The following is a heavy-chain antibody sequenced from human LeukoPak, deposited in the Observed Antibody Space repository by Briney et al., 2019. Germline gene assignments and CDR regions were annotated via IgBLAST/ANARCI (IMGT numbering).Heavy chain of an antibody. D-gene: IGHD2-15*01. V-gene: IGHV1-2*02. J-gene: IGHJ6*03. Sequence: VASVKVSCKASGYTFTGYYMHWVRQAPGQGLEWMGWINPNSGGTNYAQKFQGRVTMTRDTSISTAYMELSRLRSEDTAVYYCARAPRIGFRGYYYYYMDVWGKGTTVTVSS. CDR3: ARAPRIGFRGYYYYYMDV. CDR1: GYTFTGYY. CDR2: INPNSGGT.